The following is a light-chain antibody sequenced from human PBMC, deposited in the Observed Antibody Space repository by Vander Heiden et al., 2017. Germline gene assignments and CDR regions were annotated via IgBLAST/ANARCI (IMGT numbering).Light chain of an antibody. CDR1: SSNLGAGYH. J-gene: IGLJ2*01. V-gene: IGLV1-40*01. CDR3: QSYDSSLSGSGV. CDR2: GNS. Sequence: QSVLTQPPSVSGAPGQRVTISCTGSSSNLGAGYHLHWYQQLPGTAPKLLIYGNSNRPSGVPDRFSGSKSGTSASLAITGLQAEDEADYYCQSYDSSLSGSGVCGGGTKLTVL.